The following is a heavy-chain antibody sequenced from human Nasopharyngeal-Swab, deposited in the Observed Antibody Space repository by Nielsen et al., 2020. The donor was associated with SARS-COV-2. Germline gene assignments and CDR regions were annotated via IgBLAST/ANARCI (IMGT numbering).Heavy chain of an antibody. CDR2: ISAYNGNT. D-gene: IGHD3-3*01. CDR3: ARVSYDFWSGYHDDY. J-gene: IGHJ4*02. Sequence: ASVKVSCKASGYTFTSYGISWVRQAPGQGLEWMGWISAYNGNTNYAQKLQGRVNMTTDTSTSTAYMELRSLRSDDTAVYYCARVSYDFWSGYHDDYWGQGTLVTVSS. V-gene: IGHV1-18*04. CDR1: GYTFTSYG.